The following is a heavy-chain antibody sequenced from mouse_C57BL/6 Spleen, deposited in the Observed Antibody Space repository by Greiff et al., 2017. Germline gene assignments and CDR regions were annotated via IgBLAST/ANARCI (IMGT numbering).Heavy chain of an antibody. D-gene: IGHD1-1*01. CDR1: GFNFKDYY. J-gene: IGHJ3*01. CDR3: TTEDYGSSFFAY. CDR2: IDPENGDT. V-gene: IGHV14-4*01. Sequence: EVQLQQSGAELVRPGASVKLSCTASGFNFKDYYMHWVKQRPEQGLEWIGWIDPENGDTEYDSKFQGKATITADTSSTTAYLQLSSLTSEDTAVYYCTTEDYGSSFFAYWGQGTLVTVSA.